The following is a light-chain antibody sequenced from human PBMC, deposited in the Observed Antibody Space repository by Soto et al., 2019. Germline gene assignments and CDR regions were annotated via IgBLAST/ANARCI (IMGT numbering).Light chain of an antibody. V-gene: IGKV4-1*01. CDR1: QSVLYSSNNKNY. CDR2: WSS. Sequence: DIVMTQSPDSLAVSLGERATINCKSSQSVLYSSNNKNYLAWYQQKPGQPPKLLIYWSSTRESGVPDRFSGSGSGAEFTLTISSLQAEDVAVYYCQQYYSTANTFGQGTRLEMK. CDR3: QQYYSTANT. J-gene: IGKJ5*01.